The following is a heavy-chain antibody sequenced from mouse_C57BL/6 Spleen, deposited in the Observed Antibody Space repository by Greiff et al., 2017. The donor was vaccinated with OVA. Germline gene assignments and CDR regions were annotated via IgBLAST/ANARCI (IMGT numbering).Heavy chain of an antibody. CDR1: GYTFTSYW. V-gene: IGHV1-5*01. CDR3: TISTVVARGFAY. Sequence: EVQLQQSGTVLARPGASVKMSCKTSGYTFTSYWMHWVKQRPGQGLEWIGAIYPGNSDTSYNQKFKGKAKLTAVTSASTAYKELSSLTNEDSAVYYCTISTVVARGFAYWGQGTLVTVSA. J-gene: IGHJ3*01. CDR2: IYPGNSDT. D-gene: IGHD1-1*01.